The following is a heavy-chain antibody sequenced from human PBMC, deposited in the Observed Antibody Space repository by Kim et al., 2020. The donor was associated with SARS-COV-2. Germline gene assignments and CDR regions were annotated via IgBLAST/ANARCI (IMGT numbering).Heavy chain of an antibody. CDR2: IWYGGSNK. J-gene: IGHJ6*02. CDR1: GFTFSSYD. D-gene: IGHD6-6*01. V-gene: IGHV3-30*02. CDR3: AKGSSPSNYYYGMDV. Sequence: GGSLRLSCAASGFTFSSYDMHWVRQAPGKGLEWVAYIWYGGSNKYYADSVKGRFTISRDNSKNTLYLQMNSLRAEDTAVYYCAKGSSPSNYYYGMDVWGQGTTVTASS.